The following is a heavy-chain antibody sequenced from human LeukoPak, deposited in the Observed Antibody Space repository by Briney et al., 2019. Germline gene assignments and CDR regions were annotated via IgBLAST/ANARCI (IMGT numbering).Heavy chain of an antibody. D-gene: IGHD5-24*01. Sequence: SETLSLTCAVYGGSFSGYSWSWIRQPPGKGLEWIGEINHSGSTNYNPSLKSRVTISVDTSKNQFSLKLSSVTAADTAVYYCASSLDGPNAFDIWGQGTMVTVSS. CDR1: GGSFSGYS. CDR2: INHSGST. J-gene: IGHJ3*02. CDR3: ASSLDGPNAFDI. V-gene: IGHV4-34*01.